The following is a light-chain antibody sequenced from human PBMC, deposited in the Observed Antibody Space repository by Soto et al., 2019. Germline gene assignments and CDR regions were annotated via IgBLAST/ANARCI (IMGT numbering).Light chain of an antibody. CDR1: QNIRSN. V-gene: IGKV3-15*01. CDR2: ETS. J-gene: IGKJ3*01. CDR3: QQYYNWPPFT. Sequence: EIFMTPSPVTLSVSPWERATLSCRSSQNIRSNLAWYQQKPGQAPRLLIYETSIRAPGIPARFSGSGSGTEFTLTISSLQSEDFAVYHCQQYYNWPPFTFGPGTKVDIK.